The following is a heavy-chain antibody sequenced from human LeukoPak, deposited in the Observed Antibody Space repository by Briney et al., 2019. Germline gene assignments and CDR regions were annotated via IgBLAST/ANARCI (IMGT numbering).Heavy chain of an antibody. CDR1: GFTFSNYA. J-gene: IGHJ4*02. CDR2: ISGSDSST. Sequence: GGSLRLSCAASGFTFSNYAMSWVRQATGKGLEWVSAISGSDSSTYYADSVKGRFTISRDNSKSTLYLQMNSLRAEDTAVYYCAKDPMTTVTTTAYWGQGTLVIVSS. D-gene: IGHD4-17*01. CDR3: AKDPMTTVTTTAY. V-gene: IGHV3-23*01.